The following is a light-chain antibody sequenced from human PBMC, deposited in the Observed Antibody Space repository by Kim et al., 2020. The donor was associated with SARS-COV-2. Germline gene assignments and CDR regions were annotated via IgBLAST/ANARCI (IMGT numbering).Light chain of an antibody. CDR1: KLGDKY. V-gene: IGLV3-1*01. J-gene: IGLJ2*01. CDR2: QDN. Sequence: SVSPGQTASITCSGDKLGDKYACWYQQKPGQSPVLVIYQDNKRPSGIPERFSGSNSGNTATLTISGTQAMDEADYYCRAWDSSTAVFGGGTQLTVL. CDR3: RAWDSSTAV.